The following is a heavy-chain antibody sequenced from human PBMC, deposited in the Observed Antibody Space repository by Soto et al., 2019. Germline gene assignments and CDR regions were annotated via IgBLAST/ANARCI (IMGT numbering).Heavy chain of an antibody. CDR1: GGSISSGGYY. D-gene: IGHD3-16*02. CDR3: ARSTVITFGVVIVIPPPFDY. CDR2: IYYSGST. V-gene: IGHV4-31*03. Sequence: QVQLQESGPGLVKPSQTLSLTCTVSGGSISSGGYYWSWIRQHPGKGLEWIGYIYYSGSTYYNPSLKSRFTISVDTSKNQFSLKLSSVTAADTAVYYCARSTVITFGVVIVIPPPFDYLGQGTLVTVSS. J-gene: IGHJ4*02.